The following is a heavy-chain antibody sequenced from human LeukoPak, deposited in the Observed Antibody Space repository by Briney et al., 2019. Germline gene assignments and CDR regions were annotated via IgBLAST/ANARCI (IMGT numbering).Heavy chain of an antibody. D-gene: IGHD2-2*01. CDR1: GYTFAGYY. CDR2: INPNSGGT. V-gene: IGHV1-2*02. Sequence: ASVKVSCKASGYTFAGYYMHWVRQAPGQGLEWMGWINPNSGGTNCAQKFQGRVTMTRDTSISTAYMELSRLRSDDTAVYYCARDLVVVVPAAPPDAFDIWGQGTMVTVSS. CDR3: ARDLVVVVPAAPPDAFDI. J-gene: IGHJ3*02.